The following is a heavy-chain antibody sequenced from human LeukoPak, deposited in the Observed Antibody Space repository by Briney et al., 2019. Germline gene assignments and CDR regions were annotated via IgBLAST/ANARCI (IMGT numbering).Heavy chain of an antibody. CDR1: GGSISSSSYY. Sequence: SETLSLTCTVSGGSISSSSYYWGWIRQPPGTGLEWIGSIYYSGSTYYNPSLKSRVTISVDTSKNQFSLKLSSVTAADTAVYYCAGAYCGGDCYYDNNWFDPWGQGTLVTVSS. J-gene: IGHJ5*02. CDR3: AGAYCGGDCYYDNNWFDP. CDR2: IYYSGST. D-gene: IGHD2-21*02. V-gene: IGHV4-39*01.